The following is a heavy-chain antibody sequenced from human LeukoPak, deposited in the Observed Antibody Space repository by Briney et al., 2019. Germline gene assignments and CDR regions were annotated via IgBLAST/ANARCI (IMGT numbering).Heavy chain of an antibody. J-gene: IGHJ6*02. Sequence: PGGSLRLSCAASGFTFSSYWMHWVRQAPGKGLVWISRVNPDENIVSYADSVKGRFTISRDNAKNTLYLQMGSLRAEDMAAYYCARLYVWGNYRHLDVWGQGTTVTVSS. CDR1: GFTFSSYW. V-gene: IGHV3-74*01. CDR2: VNPDENIV. CDR3: ARLYVWGNYRHLDV. D-gene: IGHD3-16*02.